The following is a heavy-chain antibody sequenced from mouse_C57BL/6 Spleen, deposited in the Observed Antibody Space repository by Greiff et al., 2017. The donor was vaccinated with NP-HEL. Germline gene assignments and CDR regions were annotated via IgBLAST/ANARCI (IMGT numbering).Heavy chain of an antibody. V-gene: IGHV1-64*01. Sequence: QVQLQQPGAELVKPGASVKLSCTASGYTFTSYWMHWVKQRPGQGLEWIGMIHPNSGSTNYNEKFKSKATLTVDKSSSTAYMQLSSLTSEDSAVYYCASELTGYYFDYWGQGTTLTVSS. CDR1: GYTFTSYW. D-gene: IGHD4-1*01. J-gene: IGHJ2*01. CDR2: IHPNSGST. CDR3: ASELTGYYFDY.